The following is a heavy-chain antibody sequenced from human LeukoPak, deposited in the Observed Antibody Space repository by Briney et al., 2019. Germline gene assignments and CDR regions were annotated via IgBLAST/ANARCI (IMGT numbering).Heavy chain of an antibody. V-gene: IGHV1-8*01. CDR1: GDTFNTYD. CDR3: ARAPGGSGDYYKY. J-gene: IGHJ1*01. D-gene: IGHD3-22*01. CDR2: MNPNSGDT. Sequence: GASVKVSCKASGDTFNTYDINWVRQAPGQGLEWMAWMNPNSGDTDCAQKFQGRVTMTRNTSISTAYLELSSLRSEDTAVYFCARAPGGSGDYYKYWGQGPLVTVSS.